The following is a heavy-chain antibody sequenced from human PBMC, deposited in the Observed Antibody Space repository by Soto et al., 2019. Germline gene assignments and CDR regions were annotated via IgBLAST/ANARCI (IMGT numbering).Heavy chain of an antibody. V-gene: IGHV3-53*01. CDR3: ARVHLVAGSAFYCAMDV. CDR1: GFIVSTSY. Sequence: PGGSLRLSCAASGFIVSTSYMSWVRQAPGKGLEWVSVIYSGGTTYYADSVKGHFTISRDNSKNTLYLQMNSLRAEDTALYYCARVHLVAGSAFYCAMDVWGPRTAVTVSS. CDR2: IYSGGTT. J-gene: IGHJ6*02. D-gene: IGHD6-6*01.